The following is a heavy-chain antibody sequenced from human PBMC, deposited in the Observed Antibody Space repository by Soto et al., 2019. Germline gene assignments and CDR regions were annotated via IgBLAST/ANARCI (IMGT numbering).Heavy chain of an antibody. CDR2: IYSGGDT. CDR3: ARGDPFAV. Sequence: EVQLVETGGGLIQPGGSVRLSCAASGFTVSSNYMSWVRQPPGKGLEWVSIIYSGGDTYYADSVKGRFTISRDSSKNTLYLQLNNLRAEDTAVYYCARGDPFAVWGQGTLVTVSS. J-gene: IGHJ4*02. CDR1: GFTVSSNY. V-gene: IGHV3-53*02.